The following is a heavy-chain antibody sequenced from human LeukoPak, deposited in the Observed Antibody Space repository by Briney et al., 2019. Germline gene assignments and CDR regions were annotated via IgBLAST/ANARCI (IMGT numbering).Heavy chain of an antibody. J-gene: IGHJ5*02. D-gene: IGHD5-18*01. Sequence: PSETLSLTCAVYGGSFSGYYWSWIRQPPGKGLEWIGYIYYSGSTNYNPSLKSRVTISVDTSKNQFSLKLSSVTAADTAVYYCARTGYSYGYHWFDPWGQGTLVTVSS. CDR1: GGSFSGYY. CDR3: ARTGYSYGYHWFDP. V-gene: IGHV4-59*01. CDR2: IYYSGST.